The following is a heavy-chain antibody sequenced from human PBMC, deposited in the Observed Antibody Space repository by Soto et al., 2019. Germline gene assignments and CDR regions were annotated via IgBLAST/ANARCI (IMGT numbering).Heavy chain of an antibody. CDR1: GFTFSRYA. CDR3: AKDRGESPNFFDY. CDR2: ISGSGGST. J-gene: IGHJ4*02. D-gene: IGHD1-1*01. V-gene: IGHV3-23*01. Sequence: GGSLRLSCAASGFTFSRYAMSWVRQAPGKGLEWVSAISGSGGSTYYADSVKGRFTISRDNSKNTLYLQMNSLRAEDTAVYYCAKDRGESPNFFDYWGQGTLVTVSS.